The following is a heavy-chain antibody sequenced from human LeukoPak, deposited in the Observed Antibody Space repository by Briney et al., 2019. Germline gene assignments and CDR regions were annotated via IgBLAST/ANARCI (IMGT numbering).Heavy chain of an antibody. D-gene: IGHD5-12*01. J-gene: IGHJ4*02. CDR1: GGSISTYY. CDR2: IYHSGST. V-gene: IGHV4-59*01. CDR3: ARGGGYASPIGY. Sequence: SETLSLTCTLSGGSISTYYWSWIRQPPGKGLEWIGYIYHSGSTNCNPSLRSRVTISVDTSKNQFSLKLSSVTAADTAVYYCARGGGYASPIGYWGQGALVTVSS.